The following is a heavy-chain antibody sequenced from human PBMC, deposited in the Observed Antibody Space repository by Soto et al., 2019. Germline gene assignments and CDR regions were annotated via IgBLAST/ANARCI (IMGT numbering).Heavy chain of an antibody. CDR3: ARRLDNTLDF. V-gene: IGHV5-51*01. CDR2: IYPHDSDT. Sequence: GESLKISCKGSCYNFATYWIGWVRQMPGKGLERMGIIYPHDSDTRYSPSFQGRVTISADKSISTAYLQWSSLKASDTAIYYCARRLDNTLDFWGQGTLVTVSS. D-gene: IGHD1-20*01. J-gene: IGHJ4*02. CDR1: CYNFATYW.